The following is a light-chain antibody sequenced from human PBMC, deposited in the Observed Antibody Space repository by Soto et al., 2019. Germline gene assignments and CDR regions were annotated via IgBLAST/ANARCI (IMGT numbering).Light chain of an antibody. CDR2: GAS. CDR1: QSVSSN. J-gene: IGKJ5*01. CDR3: QQYNNWPIT. Sequence: EIVMTQSPATLSVSPGERANLSCRASQSVSSNLAWYQQKPGQAPRLLIYGASTRATGIPARFSGSGSGTEFTLTISSLQSEDFAVYYCQQYNNWPITFGQGTRLEIK. V-gene: IGKV3-15*01.